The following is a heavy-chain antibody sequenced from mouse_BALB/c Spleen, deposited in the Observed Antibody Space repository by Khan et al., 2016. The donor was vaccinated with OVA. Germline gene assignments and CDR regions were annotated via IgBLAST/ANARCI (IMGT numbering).Heavy chain of an antibody. Sequence: EVELVESGGGLVQPGGSRKLSCAASGFTFNSYGMHWIRQAPEKGLEWVAYISGDSNTIHYADTVKGRFTISRDNPKNTLFLQMTSLMSEDTAMYYCATSYFYRYYFDYWGPGTTLTVS. CDR3: ATSYFYRYYFDY. CDR2: ISGDSNTI. D-gene: IGHD1-1*01. V-gene: IGHV5-17*02. J-gene: IGHJ2*01. CDR1: GFTFNSYG.